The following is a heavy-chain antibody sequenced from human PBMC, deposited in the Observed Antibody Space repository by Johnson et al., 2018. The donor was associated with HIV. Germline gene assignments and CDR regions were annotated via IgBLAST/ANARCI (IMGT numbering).Heavy chain of an antibody. Sequence: QVQLVESGGGVVQPGRSLRLSCAASGFTFSTYGMHWVRQAPGKGLEWVAVMWYDGSNKYYTDSVKGRFTISRDNSKNTLYLQMNSLRAEDTALYYCAKDQWMFDIWGQGTMVTVSS. V-gene: IGHV3-33*06. D-gene: IGHD3-10*02. CDR2: MWYDGSNK. J-gene: IGHJ3*02. CDR1: GFTFSTYG. CDR3: AKDQWMFDI.